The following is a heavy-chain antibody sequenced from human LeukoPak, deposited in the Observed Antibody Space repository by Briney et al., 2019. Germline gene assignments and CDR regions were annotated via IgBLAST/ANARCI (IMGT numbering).Heavy chain of an antibody. CDR1: GFTFSSYW. Sequence: PVGSLRLSCAASGFTFSSYWMSWVRQAPGKGLEWVANIKQDGSEKYYVDSVKGRFTISRDNAKNSLYLQMNSLRAEDTAVYYCARDTLLWFGELTPPGYWGQGTLVTVSS. CDR3: ARDTLLWFGELTPPGY. V-gene: IGHV3-7*01. J-gene: IGHJ4*02. CDR2: IKQDGSEK. D-gene: IGHD3-10*01.